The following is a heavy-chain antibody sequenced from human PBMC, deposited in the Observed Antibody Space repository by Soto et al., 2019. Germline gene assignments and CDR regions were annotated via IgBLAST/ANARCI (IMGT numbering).Heavy chain of an antibody. J-gene: IGHJ4*02. CDR2: FYYSGRT. CDR1: GGTISSSSYY. Sequence: SETLSLTCTVSGGTISSSSYYWGWIRQPPGKVLDWIGSFYYSGRTYYNPSLKSRVTISVDTSKNQFSLKLSSVTAADTAVYYCARGSTETPVPDFDFWGQGTMVTVSS. V-gene: IGHV4-39*07. D-gene: IGHD1-1*01. CDR3: ARGSTETPVPDFDF.